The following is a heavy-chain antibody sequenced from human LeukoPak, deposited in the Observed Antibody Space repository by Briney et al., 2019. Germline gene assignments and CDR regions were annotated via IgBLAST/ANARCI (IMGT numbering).Heavy chain of an antibody. CDR3: ARRAGAYSHPYDY. D-gene: IGHD4/OR15-4a*01. V-gene: IGHV3-23*01. J-gene: IGHJ4*02. CDR1: RFTFSSYA. CDR2: ISSSGGYT. Sequence: GGSLRLSCAASRFTFSSYAMSWVRQAPGKGLEWVSTISSSGGYTHYSDSVKGRFTISRDNSKNTLYLQMNSLRAEDTAVYYCARRAGAYSHPYDYWGQGTLVTVSS.